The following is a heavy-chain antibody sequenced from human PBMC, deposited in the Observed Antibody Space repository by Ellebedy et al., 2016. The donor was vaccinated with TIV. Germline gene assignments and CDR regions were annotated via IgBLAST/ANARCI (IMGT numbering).Heavy chain of an antibody. CDR3: ARDVDYYMDV. Sequence: ASVKVSXXASGYTFTSYGISWVRQAPGQGLEWMGWINPNSGGTNYAQKFQGRVTMTRDTSISTAYMELSRLRSDDTAVYYCARDVDYYMDVWGKGTTVTVSS. CDR2: INPNSGGT. CDR1: GYTFTSYG. V-gene: IGHV1-2*02. J-gene: IGHJ6*03.